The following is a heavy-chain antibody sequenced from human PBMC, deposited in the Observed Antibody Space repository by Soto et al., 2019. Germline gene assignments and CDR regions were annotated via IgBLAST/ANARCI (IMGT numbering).Heavy chain of an antibody. CDR3: VKDRSDTWSFDY. J-gene: IGHJ4*02. Sequence: QVQLVESGGGVVQRGRSLRLSCSASGFIYSSCAMHWVRQVPGKGLEWLAVVSHDGTLYPYADSVKGRFTISRDNSRKMLYLQMNSLRPDDTAVYYCVKDRSDTWSFDYWGQGTLVTVSS. CDR2: VSHDGTLY. V-gene: IGHV3-30*18. CDR1: GFIYSSCA. D-gene: IGHD2-8*02.